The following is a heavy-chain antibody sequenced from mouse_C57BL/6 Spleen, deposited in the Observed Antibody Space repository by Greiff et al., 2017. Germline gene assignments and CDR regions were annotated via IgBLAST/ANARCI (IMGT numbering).Heavy chain of an antibody. CDR2: ILPGSGST. CDR3: ARVGCYYSSSSYYAMDY. V-gene: IGHV1-9*01. CDR1: GYTFTGYW. Sequence: QVQLQQSGAELMKPGASVKLSCKATGYTFTGYWIEWVKQRPGHGLEWIGEILPGSGSTNYNEKFKGKATLTADTTSNTAYMQLSSLTTEDSAIYYCARVGCYYSSSSYYAMDYWGQGTSVTVSS. J-gene: IGHJ4*01. D-gene: IGHD1-1*01.